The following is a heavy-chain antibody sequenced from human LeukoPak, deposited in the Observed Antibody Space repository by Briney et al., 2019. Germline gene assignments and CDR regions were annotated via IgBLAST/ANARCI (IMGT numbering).Heavy chain of an antibody. CDR2: IDHRGVS. D-gene: IGHD2-15*01. Sequence: SETLSLTCAVRGESFSAYFWSWIRQVPGKGLEWPGEIDHRGVSTYNPSLKSRATMLVDTSNNHFSLSLTSVTAADTATYYCASRSLTLAAARCFDDWGQGTVVTVSS. CDR3: ASRSLTLAAARCFDD. V-gene: IGHV4-34*01. J-gene: IGHJ4*03. CDR1: GESFSAYF.